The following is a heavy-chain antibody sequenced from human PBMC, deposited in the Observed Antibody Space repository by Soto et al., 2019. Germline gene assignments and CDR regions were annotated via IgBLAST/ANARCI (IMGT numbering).Heavy chain of an antibody. CDR1: GGSISTASYY. J-gene: IGHJ5*02. CDR2: VNYAGTT. Sequence: QLQLQELGPGLVKPSETLSLTCNVSGGSISTASYYWGWIRQAPGMGLEWIASVNYAGTTYYSPSLKSRIAISIDTPKNQFSLKVNSVTAADTGLYFCARLMMDRSWYFDWFDPWGQGTLVTVSS. CDR3: ARLMMDRSWYFDWFDP. V-gene: IGHV4-39*01. D-gene: IGHD6-13*01.